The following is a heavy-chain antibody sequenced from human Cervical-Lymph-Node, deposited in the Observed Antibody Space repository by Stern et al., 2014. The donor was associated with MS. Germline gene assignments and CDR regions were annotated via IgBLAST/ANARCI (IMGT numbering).Heavy chain of an antibody. CDR1: GFTFDDYA. V-gene: IGHV3-9*01. Sequence: EVQLVESGGGLVQPGRSLGLSCAASGFTFDDYAMHWVRQAPGKGLEWASGISWNSGSIGYADSVKGRFTISRDNAKNSLYLQMNSLRAEDTALYYCAKDRAVGYYYGMDVWGQGTTVTVSS. CDR3: AKDRAVGYYYGMDV. J-gene: IGHJ6*02. CDR2: ISWNSGSI.